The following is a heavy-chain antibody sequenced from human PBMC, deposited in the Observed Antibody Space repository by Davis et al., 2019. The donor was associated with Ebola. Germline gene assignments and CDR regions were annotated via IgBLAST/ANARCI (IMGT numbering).Heavy chain of an antibody. CDR2: ISSSSSYI. J-gene: IGHJ4*02. Sequence: PGGSLRLSCAASGFTFSSYSMNWVRQAPGKGLEWVSSISSSSSYIYYADSVKGRFTISRDNAKNSLYLQMNSLRAEDTAVYYCARDLLPRIAAATYWGQGTLVTVSS. D-gene: IGHD6-13*01. CDR3: ARDLLPRIAAATY. CDR1: GFTFSSYS. V-gene: IGHV3-21*01.